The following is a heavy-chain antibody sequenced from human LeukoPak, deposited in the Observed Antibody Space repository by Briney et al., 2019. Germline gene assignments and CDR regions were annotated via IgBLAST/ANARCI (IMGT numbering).Heavy chain of an antibody. Sequence: GGSLRRSCAASGFNFTNYDMHWVRQAPGKGLEWVAFIRYDGSDKYYADSVKGRFTISRDNSKNTLYLQMSSLRTEDTAVCYCAKGDTSWGQGTLVTVSS. CDR1: GFNFTNYD. V-gene: IGHV3-30*02. D-gene: IGHD2-21*02. CDR3: AKGDTS. J-gene: IGHJ5*02. CDR2: IRYDGSDK.